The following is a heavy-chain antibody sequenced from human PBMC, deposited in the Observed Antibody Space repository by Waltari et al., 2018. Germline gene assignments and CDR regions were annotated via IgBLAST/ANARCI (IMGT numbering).Heavy chain of an antibody. CDR3: ARAYYDRSGYYSYYFDY. CDR2: IIPIFGTA. Sequence: QVQLVPSGAEVKKPGSSVKVSCKASGGTFSSYAISWVRQAPGQGLEWMGGIIPIFGTANYAQKFQGRVTMTADESTSTAYMELSSLRSEDTAVYYCARAYYDRSGYYSYYFDYWGQGTLVTVSS. D-gene: IGHD3-22*01. CDR1: GGTFSSYA. V-gene: IGHV1-69*01. J-gene: IGHJ4*02.